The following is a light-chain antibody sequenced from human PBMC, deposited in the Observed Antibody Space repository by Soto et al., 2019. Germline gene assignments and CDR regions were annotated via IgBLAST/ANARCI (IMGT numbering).Light chain of an antibody. CDR1: QSAGSY. J-gene: IGKJ4*01. CDR2: DTS. Sequence: EIVLTQSPATLSLSPGEGATLSCRASQSAGSYLAWYQQKPGQAPRLLIYDTSNRATGIPARFSGSGSGIDFTLTISSLEPEDFAVYYCQQRSDSLTFDGGTKVEIK. V-gene: IGKV3-11*01. CDR3: QQRSDSLT.